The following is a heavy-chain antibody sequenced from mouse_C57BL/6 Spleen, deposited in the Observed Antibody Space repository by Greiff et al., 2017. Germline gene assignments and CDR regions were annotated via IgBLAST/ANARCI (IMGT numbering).Heavy chain of an antibody. D-gene: IGHD2-4*01. J-gene: IGHJ2*01. V-gene: IGHV5-16*01. CDR3: ARGGYDYDEVYYFDY. Sequence: EVQVVESEGGLVQPGSSIKLSCTASGFTFSDYYMAWVRQVPEKGLEWVANINYDGSSTYYLDSLKSRFIISRDNAKNILYLQMSSLKSEDTATYYCARGGYDYDEVYYFDYWGQGTTLTVSS. CDR2: INYDGSST. CDR1: GFTFSDYY.